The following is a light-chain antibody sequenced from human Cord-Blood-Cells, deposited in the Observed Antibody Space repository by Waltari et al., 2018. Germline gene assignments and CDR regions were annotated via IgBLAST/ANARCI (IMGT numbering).Light chain of an antibody. V-gene: IGKV3-11*01. CDR2: DAS. Sequence: EIVLTQSPATLSLSPGERATLSCRASQSVSSYLVWYQQKPGQAPRLLIYDASNRATGIPARFSGSGSGTDFTLTISSLEPEDFAVYYCQRRSNWPMYTFGQGTKLGIK. CDR1: QSVSSY. CDR3: QRRSNWPMYT. J-gene: IGKJ2*01.